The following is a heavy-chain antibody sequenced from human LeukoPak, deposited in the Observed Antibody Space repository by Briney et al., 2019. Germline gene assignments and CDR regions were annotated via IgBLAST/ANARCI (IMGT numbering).Heavy chain of an antibody. J-gene: IGHJ4*02. CDR3: AKDPPVGSSSFSPDY. V-gene: IGHV3-30*02. Sequence: QTGGSLRLSCAASGFTFSTSWMTWVRQAPGKGLEWVAFIRYDGSNKYYADSVKGRFTISRDNSKNTLYLQMNSLRAEDTAVYYCAKDPPVGSSSFSPDYWGQGTLVTVSS. CDR1: GFTFSTSW. D-gene: IGHD6-6*01. CDR2: IRYDGSNK.